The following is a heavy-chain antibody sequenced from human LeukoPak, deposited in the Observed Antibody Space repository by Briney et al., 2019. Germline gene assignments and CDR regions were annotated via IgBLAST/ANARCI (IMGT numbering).Heavy chain of an antibody. Sequence: GGSLRLSCAASGFIFSSYAMHWVRQAPAKGLEWVAVISYDGSDKYYADSVKGRFTISRDNSKNTLYLQMNSLRAEDTAVYYCARESSSGQLFDYWGQGTLVTVSS. V-gene: IGHV3-30-3*01. D-gene: IGHD6-19*01. CDR1: GFIFSSYA. J-gene: IGHJ4*02. CDR3: ARESSSGQLFDY. CDR2: ISYDGSDK.